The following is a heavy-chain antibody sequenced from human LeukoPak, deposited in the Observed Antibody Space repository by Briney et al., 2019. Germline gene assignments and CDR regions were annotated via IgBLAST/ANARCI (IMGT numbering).Heavy chain of an antibody. CDR3: ARWGGVQFDP. CDR1: EYTFINYY. D-gene: IGHD2-8*01. CDR2: INPNSGGT. J-gene: IGHJ5*02. V-gene: IGHV1-2*02. Sequence: GASVKVSCKAFEYTFINYYMNWVRQVPGQGLEWMGWINPNSGGTNYAQKFQGRVTMTRDTSITTVYMELTSLTSDDTAVYYCARWGGVQFDPWGQGTLVTVSS.